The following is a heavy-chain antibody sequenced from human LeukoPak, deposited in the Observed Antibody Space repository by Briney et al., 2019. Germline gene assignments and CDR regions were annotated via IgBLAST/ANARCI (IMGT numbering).Heavy chain of an antibody. CDR3: ASGRDYGDSYYFDY. J-gene: IGHJ4*02. Sequence: PGRSLRLSCAASGFTFDDYAMHWVRQAPGKGLEWVSGISWNSGSIGYADSVKGRFTISRDNAKNSLFLQMNSLRAEDTALYYCASGRDYGDSYYFDYWGQGTLVTVSS. D-gene: IGHD4-17*01. CDR2: ISWNSGSI. CDR1: GFTFDDYA. V-gene: IGHV3-9*01.